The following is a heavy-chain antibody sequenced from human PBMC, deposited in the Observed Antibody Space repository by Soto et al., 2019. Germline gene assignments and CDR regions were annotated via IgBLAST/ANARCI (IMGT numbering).Heavy chain of an antibody. V-gene: IGHV3-23*01. D-gene: IGHD6-19*01. CDR1: GFTFSSYA. CDR3: AKTQTGIAVAGTFDY. CDR2: ISGSGGST. Sequence: VGSLRLSCAASGFTFSSYAMSWVRQAPVKGLEWVSAISGSGGSTYYADSVKGRFTISRDNSKNTLYLQMNSLRAEDTAVYYCAKTQTGIAVAGTFDYWGQGTLVTVSS. J-gene: IGHJ4*02.